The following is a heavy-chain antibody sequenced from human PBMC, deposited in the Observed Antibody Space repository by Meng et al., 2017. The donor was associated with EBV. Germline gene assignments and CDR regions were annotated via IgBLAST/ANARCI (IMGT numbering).Heavy chain of an antibody. CDR2: INPNSGGT. CDR3: ARVGIAVAGTGDY. D-gene: IGHD6-19*01. CDR1: DYTVTGYY. Sequence: LRRGPSGTEVNQPGASVNASANAQDYTVTGYYMHGVRQAPGQGLEWMGRINPNSGGTNYAQKFQGRVTMTRDTSISTAYMELSRLRSDDTAVYYCARVGIAVAGTGDYWGQGTLVNVSS. V-gene: IGHV1-2*06. J-gene: IGHJ4*02.